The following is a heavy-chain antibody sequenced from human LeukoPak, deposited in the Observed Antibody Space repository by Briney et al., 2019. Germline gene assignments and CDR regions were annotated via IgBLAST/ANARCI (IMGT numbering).Heavy chain of an antibody. CDR2: IYTSGST. Sequence: PSETLSLTCTVSGGPISSYYWSWIRQPAGKGLEWIGRIYTSGSTNYNPPLKSRVTMSVDTSKNQFSLKLSSVTAADTAVYYCARELAAAAESYPRDVYYMDVWGKGTTVTVSS. CDR1: GGPISSYY. CDR3: ARELAAAAESYPRDVYYMDV. J-gene: IGHJ6*03. D-gene: IGHD6-13*01. V-gene: IGHV4-4*07.